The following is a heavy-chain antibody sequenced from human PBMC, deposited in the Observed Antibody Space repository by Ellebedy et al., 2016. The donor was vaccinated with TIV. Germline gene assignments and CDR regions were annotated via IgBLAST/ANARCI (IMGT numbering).Heavy chain of an antibody. J-gene: IGHJ3*02. CDR3: ARDSDMFHDAFDI. D-gene: IGHD3-10*02. Sequence: GESLKISCAASGITFSDYSMNWVRQAPGKGLEWITYISDGGSIKYYADSVKGRFTISRDNAKSSLFLQMSSLGDEDTAVYYCARDSDMFHDAFDIWGQGTMVTVSS. V-gene: IGHV3-48*02. CDR1: GITFSDYS. CDR2: ISDGGSIK.